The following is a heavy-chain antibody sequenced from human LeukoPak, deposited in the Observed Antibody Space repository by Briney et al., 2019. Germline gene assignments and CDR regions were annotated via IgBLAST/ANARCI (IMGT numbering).Heavy chain of an antibody. CDR3: ARHGGSYYRPFDY. CDR1: GGSISSSTYY. CDR2: IFYSGIT. V-gene: IGHV4-39*01. J-gene: IGHJ4*02. Sequence: SETLSLTCTVSGGSISSSTYYWGWIRLPPGKGLEWIGTIFYSGITYYNPSLKSRVTISVDTSKNQFSLKLSSVTAADTAVYYCARHGGSYYRPFDYWGQGTLVTVSS. D-gene: IGHD1-26*01.